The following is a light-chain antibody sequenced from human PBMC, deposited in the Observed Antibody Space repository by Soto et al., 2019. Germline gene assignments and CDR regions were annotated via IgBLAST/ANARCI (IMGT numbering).Light chain of an antibody. CDR3: TSYAGSNIWV. V-gene: IGLV2-8*01. CDR2: EVS. Sequence: QSALTQPPSASGSPGQSVTISCTGTSSDVGAYNYVSWYQQYPGKAPKLMIYEVSKRPSGVPDRFSGSKAGKTASLPVSGLQPEEEADYYCTSYAGSNIWVFGGGTKLTVL. CDR1: SSDVGAYNY. J-gene: IGLJ3*02.